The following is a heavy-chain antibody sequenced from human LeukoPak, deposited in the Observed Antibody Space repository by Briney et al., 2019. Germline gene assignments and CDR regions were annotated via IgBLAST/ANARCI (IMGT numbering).Heavy chain of an antibody. CDR1: GFTFSSYA. CDR3: AKDRPYYDYVWGSYPRGAFDI. Sequence: GGSLRLSCAASGFTFSSYAMSCVRQAPGKGLEWVSAISGSVGSTYYADSVKGRFTISRDNSKNTLYLQMNSLRAEDTAVYYCAKDRPYYDYVWGSYPRGAFDIWGQGTMVTVSS. V-gene: IGHV3-23*01. D-gene: IGHD3-16*02. J-gene: IGHJ3*02. CDR2: ISGSVGST.